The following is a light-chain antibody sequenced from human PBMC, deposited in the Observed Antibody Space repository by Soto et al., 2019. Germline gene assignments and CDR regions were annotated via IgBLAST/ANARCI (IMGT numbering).Light chain of an antibody. CDR1: QSVSSD. V-gene: IGKV3-15*01. CDR2: DAS. Sequence: EIVMTQSPATLSVSPGERATLSCRASQSVSSDLAGYQQKPGQAPRLLIYDASTRATGIPARFSGSGSGTEFALIISSLQSEDFAVYYCQHYNNWTLTFGGGTKVHIK. CDR3: QHYNNWTLT. J-gene: IGKJ4*01.